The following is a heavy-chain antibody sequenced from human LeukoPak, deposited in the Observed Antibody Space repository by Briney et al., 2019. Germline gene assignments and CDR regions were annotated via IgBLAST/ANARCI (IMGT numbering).Heavy chain of an antibody. V-gene: IGHV4-59*08. Sequence: SETLSLTCTVSGGSINSYYYSWIRQPPGKGLEWIGYIYYSGSTNYTPSLKSRVTISVDTSKNQFSLKLSSVTAADTAVYYCARRGRENWYFDLWGRGTLVTVSS. D-gene: IGHD3-16*01. J-gene: IGHJ2*01. CDR3: ARRGRENWYFDL. CDR1: GGSINSYY. CDR2: IYYSGST.